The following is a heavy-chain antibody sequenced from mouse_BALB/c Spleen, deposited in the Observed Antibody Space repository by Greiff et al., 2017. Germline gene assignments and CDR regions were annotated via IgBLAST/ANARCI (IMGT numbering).Heavy chain of an antibody. J-gene: IGHJ4*01. V-gene: IGHV2-3*01. D-gene: IGHD1-1*01. CDR2: ICGDGST. Sequence: VHLVESGPGLVAPSQSLSITCTASGFSFTSYGVSWVRQPPGKGLEWLGVICGDGSTTYHSALISRLSIIKDNSTGHVLFKLISQQTDETATYYCAKHYNYRYAMDYWGQGTSVTVSS. CDR3: AKHYNYRYAMDY. CDR1: GFSFTSYG.